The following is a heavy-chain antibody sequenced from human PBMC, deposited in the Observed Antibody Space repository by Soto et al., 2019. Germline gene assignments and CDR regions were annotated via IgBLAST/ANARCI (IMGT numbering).Heavy chain of an antibody. D-gene: IGHD4-17*01. CDR1: GGSISSYC. Sequence: TSETLSLTCTVSGGSISSYCWSWIRQPPGKGLEWIGYIYYSGSTNYNPSLKSRVTISVDTSKNQFSLKLSSVTAADTAVYYCARRYGDYYYYYMDVWGKGTTVTVSS. V-gene: IGHV4-59*08. CDR2: IYYSGST. CDR3: ARRYGDYYYYYMDV. J-gene: IGHJ6*03.